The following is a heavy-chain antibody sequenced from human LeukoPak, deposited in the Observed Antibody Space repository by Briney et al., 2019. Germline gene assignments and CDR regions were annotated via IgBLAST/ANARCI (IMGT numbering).Heavy chain of an antibody. D-gene: IGHD3-3*01. CDR1: GGSFSGYY. V-gene: IGHV4-34*01. CDR2: INHSGST. CDR3: ARRVLRFLEWSVFDY. Sequence: SETLSLTCAVYGGSFSGYYWSWIRQPPGKGLEWIGEINHSGSTNYNPSLKSRVTISVDTSKNQFSPKLSSVTAADTAVYYCARRVLRFLEWSVFDYWGQGTLVTVSS. J-gene: IGHJ4*02.